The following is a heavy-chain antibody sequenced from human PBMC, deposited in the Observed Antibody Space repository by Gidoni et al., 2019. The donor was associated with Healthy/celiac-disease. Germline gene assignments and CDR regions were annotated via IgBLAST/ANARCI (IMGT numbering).Heavy chain of an antibody. CDR2: INPNSGGT. J-gene: IGHJ6*02. CDR3: AREANGDYYYYYGMDV. CDR1: GYTFPGYY. D-gene: IGHD4-17*01. V-gene: IGHV1-2*04. Sequence: QVQLVQSGAEVKKPGASVKVSCKASGYTFPGYYMHWVRQAPGQGLEWMGWINPNSGGTNYAQKFQGWVTMTRDTSISTAYMELSRLRSDDTAVYYCAREANGDYYYYYGMDVWGQGTTVTVSS.